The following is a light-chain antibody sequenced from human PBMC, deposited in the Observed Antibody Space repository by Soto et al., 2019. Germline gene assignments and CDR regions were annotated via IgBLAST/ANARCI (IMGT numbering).Light chain of an antibody. J-gene: IGKJ1*01. CDR2: GAS. CDR3: QQYNDRWT. CDR1: HSVSTA. Sequence: EIVMTQSPATQSVSPGERAILSCRASHSVSTALAWYQQKPGQAPRLLIYGASTRATGVPARFSGTGSGTEFTLTISSLQSEDFAVYYCQQYNDRWTFGQGTKVEIK. V-gene: IGKV3-15*01.